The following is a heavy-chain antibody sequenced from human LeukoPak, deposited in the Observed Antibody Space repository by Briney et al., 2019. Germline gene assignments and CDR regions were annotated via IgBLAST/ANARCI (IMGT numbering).Heavy chain of an antibody. CDR2: IYYSGTT. CDR1: GGSISSYS. J-gene: IGHJ4*02. D-gene: IGHD3-22*01. V-gene: IGHV4-59*01. CDR3: ARGPKYYDNNGYYNLDY. Sequence: SETLSLTCTVSGGSISSYSWSWIRQPPGKGLEWIGYIYYSGTTNYNPSLKSRVTISIDTSKNQFSLKLSSVTAADTAVYYCARGPKYYDNNGYYNLDYWGPGTLVTVSS.